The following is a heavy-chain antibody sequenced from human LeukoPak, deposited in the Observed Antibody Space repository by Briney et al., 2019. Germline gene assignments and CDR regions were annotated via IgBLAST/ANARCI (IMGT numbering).Heavy chain of an antibody. CDR2: IYYTGST. CDR1: GGSISRSSYY. D-gene: IGHD5-24*01. V-gene: IGHV4-39*01. J-gene: IGHJ4*02. CDR3: ARLVTREGAPSNY. Sequence: SETLSLTCTVSGGSISRSSYYWAWIRQPPGKGLEWIGSIYYTGSTYYNPSLKSRVTVSVDTSKNQFSLKLSSVTAADTAVNYCARLVTREGAPSNYWGQGTLVTVSS.